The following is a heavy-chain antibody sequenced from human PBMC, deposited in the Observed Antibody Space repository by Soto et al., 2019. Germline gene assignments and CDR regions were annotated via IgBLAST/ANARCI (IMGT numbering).Heavy chain of an antibody. CDR3: ASDWGDSSGLQS. V-gene: IGHV3-30-3*01. Sequence: QVQLVESGGGVVQPGRSLRLSCAASGFTFSSYAMHWVRQAPGKGLEWVAVISYDGSNKYYADSVKGRFTISRDNSKNTLYLQMNSLRAEDTAVYYCASDWGDSSGLQSWGQGTMVTVSS. CDR2: ISYDGSNK. CDR1: GFTFSSYA. J-gene: IGHJ3*01. D-gene: IGHD3-22*01.